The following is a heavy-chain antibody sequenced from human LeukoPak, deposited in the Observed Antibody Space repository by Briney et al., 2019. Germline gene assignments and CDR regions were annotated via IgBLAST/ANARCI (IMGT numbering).Heavy chain of an antibody. V-gene: IGHV3-33*06. D-gene: IGHD3-10*01. Sequence: GGSLRLSCAASGFTFSRYGMHWVRQAPGKGLEGVAVIWYDGSNKYYADSVKGRFTISRDNSKNTLYLQMNSLRAEDTDVYYCAKGNSLWFVESIFDYWGQGTVVTVSS. CDR2: IWYDGSNK. CDR3: AKGNSLWFVESIFDY. J-gene: IGHJ4*02. CDR1: GFTFSRYG.